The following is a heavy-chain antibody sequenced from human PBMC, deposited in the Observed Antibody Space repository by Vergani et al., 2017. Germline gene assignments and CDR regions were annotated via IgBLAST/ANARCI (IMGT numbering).Heavy chain of an antibody. D-gene: IGHD6-13*01. V-gene: IGHV3-7*01. Sequence: EVQLVESGGGLVQPGGSLRLSCAASGFTFSSYWMSWVRQAPGKGLGWVANIKQDGSEKYYVDSVKGRFTISRDNAKNSLYLQMNSLRAEDTAVYYCARASAAAGHVFMDVWGKGTTVTVSS. J-gene: IGHJ6*03. CDR3: ARASAAAGHVFMDV. CDR1: GFTFSSYW. CDR2: IKQDGSEK.